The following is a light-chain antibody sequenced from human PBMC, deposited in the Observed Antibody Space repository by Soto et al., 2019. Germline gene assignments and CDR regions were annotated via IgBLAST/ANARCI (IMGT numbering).Light chain of an antibody. CDR2: DAS. V-gene: IGKV3-15*01. Sequence: EIVLTQSPGTLSLSPGERATLSCRASQSVSSYYLAWYQQKPGQAPRLLIYDASTRATGIPARFSGSGSGTEFTLTISSLQSEDFEIYYCQQYNNWPITFGQGTRLEI. CDR1: QSVSSY. J-gene: IGKJ5*01. CDR3: QQYNNWPIT.